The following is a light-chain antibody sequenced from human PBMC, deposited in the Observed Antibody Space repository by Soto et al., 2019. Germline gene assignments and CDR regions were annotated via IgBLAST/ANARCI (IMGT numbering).Light chain of an antibody. CDR1: QSVSNS. V-gene: IGKV3-15*01. CDR3: HQYYDWPPWT. Sequence: ETLLTQSPATLSVSPGETATLSCRASQSVSNSLAWYRQKPGQPPSLLIYATSTRATGVPARFTGSGSGTEFTLTISSLQSGDFAVYYCHQYYDWPPWTFGQGTKVDIX. CDR2: ATS. J-gene: IGKJ1*01.